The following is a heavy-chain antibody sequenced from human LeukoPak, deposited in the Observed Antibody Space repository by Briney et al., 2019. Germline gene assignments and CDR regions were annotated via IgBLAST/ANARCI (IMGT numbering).Heavy chain of an antibody. CDR2: ISSSGSII. Sequence: PGGSLRLSCAASGFSFSDYYMTWIRQAPGKGLEWVSYISSSGSIIYYADSVKGRFIISRDNAKNSLYLQMNSLRAEDTAVYFCARVGYDSSGRFDYWGQGTLVTVSS. V-gene: IGHV3-11*04. D-gene: IGHD3-22*01. CDR1: GFSFSDYY. J-gene: IGHJ4*02. CDR3: ARVGYDSSGRFDY.